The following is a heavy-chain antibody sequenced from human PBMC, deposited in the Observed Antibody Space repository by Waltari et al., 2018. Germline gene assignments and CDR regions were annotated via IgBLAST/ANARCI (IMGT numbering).Heavy chain of an antibody. CDR2: IYYSGRT. J-gene: IGHJ4*02. CDR1: GGSISSYY. D-gene: IGHD6-6*01. V-gene: IGHV4-59*01. Sequence: QVQLQESGSGLVKPSETLSLTCTVSGGSISSYYWSWIRQPPGKGLEWIGYIYYSGRTNYNPSPKSRVTISVDTSKNQFSLKLSSVTAADTAVYYCARARIAARLIDYWGQGTLVTVSS. CDR3: ARARIAARLIDY.